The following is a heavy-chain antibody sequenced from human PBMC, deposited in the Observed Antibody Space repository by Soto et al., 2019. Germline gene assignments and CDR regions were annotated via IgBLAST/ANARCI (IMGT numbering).Heavy chain of an antibody. CDR3: ASHFQGRGGLTWFDP. Sequence: QLQLQESGPGLVKPSETLSLTCTVSGGSISSSSYYWGWIRQPPGKGLEWIGSIYYSGSTYYNPSLKSRVTTPVDSSKIQFSLQLSSVTAADTAVYYCASHFQGRGGLTWFDPGGQGTLVTVSS. CDR2: IYYSGST. CDR1: GGSISSSSYY. J-gene: IGHJ5*02. V-gene: IGHV4-39*01.